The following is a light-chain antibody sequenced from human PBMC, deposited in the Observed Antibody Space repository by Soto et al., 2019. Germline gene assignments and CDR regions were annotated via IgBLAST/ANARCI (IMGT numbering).Light chain of an antibody. V-gene: IGKV1-39*01. J-gene: IGKJ1*01. Sequence: DIQMTQSPSSLSASIGDRVTITCRASQSIDTYLSWYQKKPGKAPKLLMFGVSNLESGVPSRISGSGSGTDFTLTITSLEVDDFATYYCQQSYSLPVTFGQGTKVDIK. CDR2: GVS. CDR1: QSIDTY. CDR3: QQSYSLPVT.